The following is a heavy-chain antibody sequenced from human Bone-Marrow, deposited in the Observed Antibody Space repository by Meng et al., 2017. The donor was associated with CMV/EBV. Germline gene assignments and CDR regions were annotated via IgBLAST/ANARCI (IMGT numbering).Heavy chain of an antibody. CDR1: GYTFTSYY. CDR2: INPSGGST. Sequence: ASVKVSCKASGYTFTSYYMHWVRQAPGQGLEWMGIINPSGGSTSYAQKFQGRVTMTRDTSISTAYMELSRLRSDDTAVYYCARAPSTFGGVIVHPPDYWGQGTLVTVSS. J-gene: IGHJ4*02. CDR3: ARAPSTFGGVIVHPPDY. V-gene: IGHV1-46*01. D-gene: IGHD3-16*02.